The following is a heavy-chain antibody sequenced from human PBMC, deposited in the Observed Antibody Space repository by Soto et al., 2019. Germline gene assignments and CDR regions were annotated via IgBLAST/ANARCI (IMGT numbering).Heavy chain of an antibody. D-gene: IGHD1-1*01. CDR2: IIPIFGTA. V-gene: IGHV1-69*13. CDR3: ARSGNWNDYYYYGMDV. J-gene: IGHJ6*04. CDR1: GGTFSSYA. Sequence: SLKVSCKASGGTFSSYAISWVRQAPGQGLEWMGGIIPIFGTANYAQKFQGRVTITADESTSTAYMELSSLRSEDTAVYYCARSGNWNDYYYYGMDVWGKGSTVTVYS.